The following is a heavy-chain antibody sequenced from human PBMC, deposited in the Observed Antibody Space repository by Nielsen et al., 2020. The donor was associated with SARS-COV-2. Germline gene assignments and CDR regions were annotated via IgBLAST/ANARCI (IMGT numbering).Heavy chain of an antibody. CDR1: GYTLTSYG. Sequence: VKVSCKPSGYTLTSYGISWVRQAPGQGLEWMGWISAYNGNTNYAQKLQGRVTMSTDTCTSTAYMELRSLRSDDTAVYYCARAVGGIRDYMYYYYGMDVWGQGTTVTVSS. D-gene: IGHD4-11*01. J-gene: IGHJ6*02. CDR3: ARAVGGIRDYMYYYYGMDV. CDR2: ISAYNGNT. V-gene: IGHV1-18*01.